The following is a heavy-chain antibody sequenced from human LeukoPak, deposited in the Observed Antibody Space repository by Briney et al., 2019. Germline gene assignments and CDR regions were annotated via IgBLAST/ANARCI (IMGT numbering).Heavy chain of an antibody. D-gene: IGHD3-22*01. V-gene: IGHV3-73*01. J-gene: IGHJ4*02. CDR2: IRSKANNYAT. CDR1: GFTFSGSA. CDR3: TGDNFDSSVKFDY. Sequence: RSGGSLRLSCVVSGFTFSGSAVHWVRKASGKGLEWVGRIRSKANNYATAYAASVKGRFTISRGDSKNTAYLQMNSLKTEDTAVYYCTGDNFDSSVKFDYWGQGTLVTVSS.